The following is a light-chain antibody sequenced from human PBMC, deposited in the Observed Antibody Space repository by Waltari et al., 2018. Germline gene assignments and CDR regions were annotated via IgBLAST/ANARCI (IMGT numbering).Light chain of an antibody. CDR1: ALPQKY. CDR2: EDT. V-gene: IGLV3-10*01. CDR3: YSPDGSDNHAPWV. J-gene: IGLJ3*02. Sequence: SYELTQPPSVSVSPGQTARITCSGDALPQKYGYWSQQKSGQAPVLVLYEDTKRPPGIPERFSGSSSGTWVTLIISGAQVEDEADYYCYSPDGSDNHAPWVYGGGTKLTVL.